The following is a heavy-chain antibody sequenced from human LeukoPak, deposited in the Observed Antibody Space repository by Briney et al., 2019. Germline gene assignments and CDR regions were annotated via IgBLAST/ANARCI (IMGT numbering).Heavy chain of an antibody. V-gene: IGHV4-30-4*01. CDR2: FSYTGST. Sequence: PSQTLSLTCTVSGGSISSGEYYWSWIRQPPGKGLEWIGYFSYTGSTYYNPSVKSRVSISVDTSKNQFSLKLTSVTAADTAVYYCASVLYCGADCYSGRYFFDYWGQGTLVTVSS. CDR1: GGSISSGEYY. D-gene: IGHD2-21*02. J-gene: IGHJ4*02. CDR3: ASVLYCGADCYSGRYFFDY.